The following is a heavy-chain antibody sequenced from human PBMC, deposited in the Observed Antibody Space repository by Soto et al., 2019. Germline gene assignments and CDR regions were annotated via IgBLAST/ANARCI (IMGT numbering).Heavy chain of an antibody. CDR1: GFTFSSYA. CDR3: ASGIAVAGTGLL. Sequence: QVQLVESGGGVVQPGRSLRLSCAASGFTFSSYAMHWVRQAPGKGLEWVAVISYDGSNKYYADSVKGRFTISRDNSNNTLYLQMNSLRAEDTAVYYCASGIAVAGTGLLWGQGTLVTVSS. CDR2: ISYDGSNK. V-gene: IGHV3-30-3*01. J-gene: IGHJ4*02. D-gene: IGHD6-19*01.